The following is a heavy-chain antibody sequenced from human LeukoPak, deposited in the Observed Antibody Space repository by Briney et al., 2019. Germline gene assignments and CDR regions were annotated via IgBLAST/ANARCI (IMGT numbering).Heavy chain of an antibody. Sequence: SETLSVTCTVSSGSISSGSYYWSWIRQTAGKGLEWLGRIYTSGSTNYNPSLKSRVTISVDTSKNQFSLTLSSVTAADTAVYYCARGQKYRNGYTVTELGSGYFDYWGQGTLVTVSS. CDR2: IYTSGST. J-gene: IGHJ4*02. D-gene: IGHD5-18*01. CDR3: ARGQKYRNGYTVTELGSGYFDY. CDR1: SGSISSGSYY. V-gene: IGHV4-61*02.